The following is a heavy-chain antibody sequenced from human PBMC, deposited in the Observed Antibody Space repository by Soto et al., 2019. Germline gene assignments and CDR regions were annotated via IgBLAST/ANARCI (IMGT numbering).Heavy chain of an antibody. CDR1: GFTFGDYA. J-gene: IGHJ6*02. D-gene: IGHD3-22*01. Sequence: GGSLRLSCTASGFTFGDYAMSWFRQAPGKGLEWVGFIRSKAYGGTTEYAASVKGRFTISRDDSKSIAYLQMNSLKTEDTAVYYCTRGTVVIDYYYGMDVWGHGTTVTVYS. CDR2: IRSKAYGGTT. CDR3: TRGTVVIDYYYGMDV. V-gene: IGHV3-49*03.